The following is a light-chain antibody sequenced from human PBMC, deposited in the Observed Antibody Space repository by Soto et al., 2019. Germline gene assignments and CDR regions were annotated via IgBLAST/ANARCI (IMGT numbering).Light chain of an antibody. CDR3: SSYTRSSTPV. CDR1: SSDVGGYNY. Sequence: QSALTQPASVSGSPGQSITISCTGTSSDVGGYNYVSWYQQHPGKAPKLMIYEVNNRPSGVSNRFSGSKSGNTASLTISGLQAEDEADYYCSSYTRSSTPVFGGGTKLTV. V-gene: IGLV2-14*01. J-gene: IGLJ2*01. CDR2: EVN.